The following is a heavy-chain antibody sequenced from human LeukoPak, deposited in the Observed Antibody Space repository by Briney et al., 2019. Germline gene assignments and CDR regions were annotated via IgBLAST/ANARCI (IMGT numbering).Heavy chain of an antibody. CDR3: AGLTNTYYDFWSGSLLSWFDP. Sequence: SETLSLTCAVSGGSISSSNWWSWVRQPPGKGLEWIGEIYHSGSTNYNPSLKSRVTISVDKSKNQFSLKLSSVTAADTAVYYCAGLTNTYYDFWSGSLLSWFDPWGQGTLVTVSS. CDR2: IYHSGST. V-gene: IGHV4-4*02. CDR1: GGSISSSNW. D-gene: IGHD3-3*01. J-gene: IGHJ5*02.